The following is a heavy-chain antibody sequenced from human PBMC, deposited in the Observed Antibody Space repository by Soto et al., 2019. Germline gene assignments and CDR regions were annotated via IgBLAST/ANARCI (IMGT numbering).Heavy chain of an antibody. D-gene: IGHD2-2*01. CDR3: ARVPPIVVPAHPYYYYMDV. CDR2: ISSSSSYI. J-gene: IGHJ6*03. Sequence: GGSLRLSCAASGFTFSSYSMNWVRQAPGKGLEWVSSISSSSSYIYYADSVKGRFTISRDNAKNSLYLQMNSLRAEDTAVYYGARVPPIVVPAHPYYYYMDVWGKGTTVTVSS. CDR1: GFTFSSYS. V-gene: IGHV3-21*01.